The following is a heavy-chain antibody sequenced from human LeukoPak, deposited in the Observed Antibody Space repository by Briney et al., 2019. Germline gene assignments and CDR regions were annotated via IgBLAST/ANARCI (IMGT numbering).Heavy chain of an antibody. CDR3: AQDIPIEQVPGLGPGS. V-gene: IGHV3-30*02. CDR1: GFPFSNYG. Sequence: GGSLRLSCAAAGFPFSNYGIHWVRQAPGKGLEWVTFMQYDGSVEFYADSVKGRFTMSRDNSKNTTLLQMSGLRREDTAVYFYAQDIPIEQVPGLGPGSRGRGTLVTVSS. D-gene: IGHD3-16*01. J-gene: IGHJ4*02. CDR2: MQYDGSVE.